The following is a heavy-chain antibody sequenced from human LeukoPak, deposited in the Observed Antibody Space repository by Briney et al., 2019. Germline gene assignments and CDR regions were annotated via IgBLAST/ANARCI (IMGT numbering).Heavy chain of an antibody. CDR1: GYTFTGYY. J-gene: IGHJ4*02. Sequence: ASVKVSCKASGYTFTGYYMHWVRQAPGQGLEWMGWINPNSGGTNYAQKFQGRVTKTRDTSISTDYMELSRLRTDDTAVYYCARDEMDYYGSGSYYYDYWGQGTLVTVSS. CDR3: ARDEMDYYGSGSYYYDY. V-gene: IGHV1-2*02. CDR2: INPNSGGT. D-gene: IGHD3-10*01.